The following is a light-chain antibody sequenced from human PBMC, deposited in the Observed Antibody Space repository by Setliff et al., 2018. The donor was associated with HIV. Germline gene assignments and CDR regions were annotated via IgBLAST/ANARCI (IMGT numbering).Light chain of an antibody. J-gene: IGLJ1*01. CDR1: SSDVGGYHY. V-gene: IGLV2-14*03. CDR3: CSDTGTSTFV. Sequence: QSALAQPASVSGSPGQSITITCTGTSSDVGGYHYVLWYQQHTDKAPKLLIYAVTNRPSGISSRFSGSKSGNTASLTISVLQAEDEADYYCCSDTGTSTFVFGIGTKVTVL. CDR2: AVT.